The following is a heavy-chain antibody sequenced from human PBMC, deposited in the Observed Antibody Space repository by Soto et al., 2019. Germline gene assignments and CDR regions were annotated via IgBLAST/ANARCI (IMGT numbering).Heavy chain of an antibody. D-gene: IGHD3-10*01. CDR3: ARLVRGVVSGDY. Sequence: QITLKASGPTLVKPAQTLTLTCTFSGFTIDSTGVCVGWIRQPPGKALEWLGNIYWNDDERYSPALKSRLTITNDTSRNHVVLTMTDMVPLDPATYFCARLVRGVVSGDYWGQGTLVTVSS. CDR2: IYWNDDE. J-gene: IGHJ4*02. CDR1: GFTIDSTGVC. V-gene: IGHV2-5*01.